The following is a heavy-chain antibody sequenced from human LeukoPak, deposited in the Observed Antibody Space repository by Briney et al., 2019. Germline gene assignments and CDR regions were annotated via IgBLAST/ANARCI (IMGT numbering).Heavy chain of an antibody. CDR3: ARHRSWYSYYYYMDV. CDR2: IKQDGSEK. D-gene: IGHD6-13*01. Sequence: GGSLRLSCAASGFTFSSYSMNWVRQAPGKGLEWVANIKQDGSEKHYVDSVKGRFTISRDNAKNSLYLQMNSLRAEDTAVYYCARHRSWYSYYYYMDVWGKGTTVTISS. V-gene: IGHV3-7*01. CDR1: GFTFSSYS. J-gene: IGHJ6*03.